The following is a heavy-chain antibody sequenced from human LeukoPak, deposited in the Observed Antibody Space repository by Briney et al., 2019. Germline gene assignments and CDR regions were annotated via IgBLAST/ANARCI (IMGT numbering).Heavy chain of an antibody. CDR3: ARSATHRLAWTARSVWLPLDY. V-gene: IGHV4-59*01. CDR2: IYYNGRT. CDR1: GGSISSYY. Sequence: PSETLSLTCTVSGGSISSYYWSWIRQPPGKGLEYIGYIYYNGRTNYNPSLKSRVTISVDTSKNQFSLKLSSVTAADTAVYYCARSATHRLAWTARSVWLPLDYWGQGTLVTVSS. J-gene: IGHJ4*02. D-gene: IGHD5-18*01.